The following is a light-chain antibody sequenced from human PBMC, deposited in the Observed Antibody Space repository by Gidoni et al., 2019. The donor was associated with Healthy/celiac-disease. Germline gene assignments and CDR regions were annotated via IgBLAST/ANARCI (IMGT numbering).Light chain of an antibody. CDR2: KAS. J-gene: IGKJ1*01. CDR3: QQYNSYLWT. Sequence: DIQMTQSPSTLSASLGARVTITCRASQSISSWLAWYQQKPGKAPKLLIYKASSLESGVPSRFSGSGSGTEFTLTISSLQPDDFATYYCQQYNSYLWTFXQGTKVEIK. CDR1: QSISSW. V-gene: IGKV1-5*03.